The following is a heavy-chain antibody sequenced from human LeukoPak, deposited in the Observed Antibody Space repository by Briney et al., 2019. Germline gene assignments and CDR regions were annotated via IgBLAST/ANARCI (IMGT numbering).Heavy chain of an antibody. D-gene: IGHD6-13*01. CDR1: GFTFSNYA. Sequence: GGSLRLSCAASGFTFSNYAMAWVRQAPGKGLEWVSIITGSGGSTSYADSVKGRFTISRDNSKNSLYLQMNSLRADDTAVYYCARGLAAAGTRGPYWGQGTLVTVSS. CDR2: ITGSGGST. J-gene: IGHJ4*02. CDR3: ARGLAAAGTRGPY. V-gene: IGHV3-23*01.